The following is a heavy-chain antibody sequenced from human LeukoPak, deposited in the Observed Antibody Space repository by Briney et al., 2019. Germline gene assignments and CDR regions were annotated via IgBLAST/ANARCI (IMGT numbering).Heavy chain of an antibody. D-gene: IGHD3-22*01. CDR2: IYTSGST. CDR3: ARDLKLDGSSGYYAFDI. CDR1: GGSISSYY. J-gene: IGHJ3*02. Sequence: SETLSLTCTVSGGSISSYYWSWIRQPAGKGLEWIGRIYTSGSTNYNPSLKSRVTMSVDTSKNQFSLKLSSVTAADTAVYYCARDLKLDGSSGYYAFDIWGQGTMVTVSS. V-gene: IGHV4-4*07.